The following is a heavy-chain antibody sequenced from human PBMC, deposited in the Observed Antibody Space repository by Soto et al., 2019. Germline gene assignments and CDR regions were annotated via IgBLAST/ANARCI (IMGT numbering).Heavy chain of an antibody. CDR1: GGSISSYY. CDR3: ARNYYGDYPLYYYYGMDV. CDR2: IYYSGST. Sequence: PSETLSLTCTVSGGSISSYYWSWIRQPPGKGLEWIGYIYYSGSTNYNPSLKSRVPISVDTSKNQFSLKLSSVTAADTAVYYCARNYYGDYPLYYYYGMDVWGQGTTVTVSS. D-gene: IGHD4-17*01. J-gene: IGHJ6*02. V-gene: IGHV4-59*01.